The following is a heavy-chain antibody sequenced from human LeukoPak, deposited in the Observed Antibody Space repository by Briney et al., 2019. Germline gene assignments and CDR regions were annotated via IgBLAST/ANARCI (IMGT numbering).Heavy chain of an antibody. CDR3: ARDQGYSGSLDY. J-gene: IGHJ4*02. CDR1: GFTFSSYA. V-gene: IGHV3-30-3*01. D-gene: IGHD1-26*01. CDR2: IPYDGSNK. Sequence: GGSLRLSCAASGFTFSSYAMHWVRQAPGKGLEWVAVIPYDGSNKYYADSVKGRFTISRDNSKNTLYLQMNSLRAEDTAVYYCARDQGYSGSLDYWGQGTLVTVSS.